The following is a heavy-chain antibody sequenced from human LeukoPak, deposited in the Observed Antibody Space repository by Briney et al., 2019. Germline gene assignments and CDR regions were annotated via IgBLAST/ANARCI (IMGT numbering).Heavy chain of an antibody. CDR3: ARHRELPVDAFDI. D-gene: IGHD1-7*01. V-gene: IGHV1-69*06. CDR1: GYTFTSYG. CDR2: IIPIFGTA. J-gene: IGHJ3*02. Sequence: ASVKVSCKASGYTFTSYGISWVRQAPGQGLEWMGGIIPIFGTANYAQKFQGRVTITADKSTSTAYMELSSLRSEDTAVYYCARHRELPVDAFDIWGQGTMVTVSS.